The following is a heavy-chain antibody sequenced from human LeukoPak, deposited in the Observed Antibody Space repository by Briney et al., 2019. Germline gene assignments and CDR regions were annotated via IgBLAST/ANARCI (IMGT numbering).Heavy chain of an antibody. Sequence: SETLSLTCTVPGGSISSYYWSWIRQPPGKGLEWIGYIYYSGSTNYNPSLKSRVTISVDTSKNQFSLKLSSVTAADTAVYYCARDKRGRDYFDYWGQGTLVTVSS. CDR2: IYYSGST. D-gene: IGHD5-24*01. CDR3: ARDKRGRDYFDY. V-gene: IGHV4-59*01. CDR1: GGSISSYY. J-gene: IGHJ4*02.